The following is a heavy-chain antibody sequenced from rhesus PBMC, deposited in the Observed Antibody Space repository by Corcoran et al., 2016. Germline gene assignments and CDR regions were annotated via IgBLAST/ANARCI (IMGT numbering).Heavy chain of an antibody. CDR2: IYGRWSNN. J-gene: IGHJ4*01. V-gene: IGHV4-169*01. Sequence: QLQLQESGPGLVKPSENLSVTCAVSGGSISSRHWSWIRQAPGKGLEWIGYIYGRWSNNKYTPSRKSRVTLAVDTSKYQLSLKLISVTAADTAVYYCAKSLPNYYFDDWGQGVLVTVSS. CDR1: GGSISSRH. CDR3: AKSLPNYYFDD. D-gene: IGHD1-1*01.